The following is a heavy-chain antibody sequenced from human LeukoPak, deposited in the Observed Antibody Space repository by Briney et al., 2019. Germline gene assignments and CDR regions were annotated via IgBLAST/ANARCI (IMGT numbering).Heavy chain of an antibody. CDR3: AKDGDSSGFSDY. CDR2: ISGSGGST. D-gene: IGHD3-22*01. CDR1: GFTFSSYA. Sequence: GGSLRLSCAASGFTFSSYAMSWVRQAPGKGLEWVSAISGSGGSTYYADSVKSRFTISRDNSKNTLYLRMNSLRAEDTAVYYCAKDGDSSGFSDYWGQGTLVTVSS. J-gene: IGHJ4*02. V-gene: IGHV3-23*01.